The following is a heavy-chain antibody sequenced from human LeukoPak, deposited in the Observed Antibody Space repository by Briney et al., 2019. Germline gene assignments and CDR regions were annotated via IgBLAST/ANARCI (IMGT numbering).Heavy chain of an antibody. CDR2: INSDGSST. J-gene: IGHJ4*02. D-gene: IGHD3-22*01. CDR3: AGNAYYYDSSGYFPSDY. V-gene: IGHV3-74*01. Sequence: GGSLRLSCAASGFTFSSYWMHWVRQAPGKGLVWASRINSDGSSTSYADSVKGRFTISRDNAKNTLYLQMNSLRAEDTAVYYCAGNAYYYDSSGYFPSDYWGQGTLVTVSS. CDR1: GFTFSSYW.